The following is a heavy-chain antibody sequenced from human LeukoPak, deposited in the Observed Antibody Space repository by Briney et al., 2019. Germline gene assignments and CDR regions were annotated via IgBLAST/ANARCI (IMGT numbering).Heavy chain of an antibody. CDR2: IIPILGIA. J-gene: IGHJ4*02. D-gene: IGHD3-22*01. CDR1: GGTVSSYA. Sequence: SVKVSCKASGGTVSSYAISWVRQAPGQGLEWMGRIIPILGIANYAQKFQGRVTITADKSTSTAYMELSSLRSEDTAVYYCARVPDSSGYYPTDYWGQGTLVTVSS. V-gene: IGHV1-69*04. CDR3: ARVPDSSGYYPTDY.